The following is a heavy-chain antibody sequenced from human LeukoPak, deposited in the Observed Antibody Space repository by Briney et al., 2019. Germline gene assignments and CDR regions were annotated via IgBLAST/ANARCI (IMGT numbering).Heavy chain of an antibody. CDR3: ATIGWFGDPY. CDR2: ISGSGGSA. Sequence: GGSLRLPCAASGFTFSSYAMSWVRQAPGKGLEWVSAISGSGGSAYYADSVKGRFTISRDNSKNTLHLQMNSLRAEDTAVYYCATIGWFGDPYWGQGTLVTISS. V-gene: IGHV3-23*01. J-gene: IGHJ4*02. D-gene: IGHD3-10*01. CDR1: GFTFSSYA.